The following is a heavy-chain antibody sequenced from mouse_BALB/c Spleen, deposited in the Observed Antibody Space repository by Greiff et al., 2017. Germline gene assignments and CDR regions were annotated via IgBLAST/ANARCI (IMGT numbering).Heavy chain of an antibody. V-gene: IGHV5-6-5*01. CDR2: ISSGGST. CDR3: ARGYGNSFAY. Sequence: EVQGVESGGGLVKPGGSLKLSCAASGFTFSSYAMSWVRQTPEKRLEWVASISSGGSTYYPDSVKGRFTISRDNARNILYLQMSSLRSEDTAMYYCARGYGNSFAYWGQGTLVTVSA. J-gene: IGHJ3*01. CDR1: GFTFSSYA. D-gene: IGHD2-10*02.